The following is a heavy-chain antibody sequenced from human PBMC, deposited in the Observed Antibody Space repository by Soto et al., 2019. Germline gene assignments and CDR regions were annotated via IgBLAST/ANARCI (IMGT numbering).Heavy chain of an antibody. J-gene: IGHJ4*02. Sequence: GGSLRLSCAASGFTFSSYGMHWVRQAPGKGLEWVAVISYDGSNKYYADSVKGRFTISRDNSKNTLYLQMNSLRAEDTAVYYCAKDGGYSSGWAPGYWGQGTLVTVSS. CDR2: ISYDGSNK. V-gene: IGHV3-30*18. CDR3: AKDGGYSSGWAPGY. CDR1: GFTFSSYG. D-gene: IGHD6-19*01.